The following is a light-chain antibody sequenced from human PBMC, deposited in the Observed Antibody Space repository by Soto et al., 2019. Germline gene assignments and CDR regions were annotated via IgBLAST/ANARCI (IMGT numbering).Light chain of an antibody. CDR2: HVT. CDR1: SSDVGGYNY. Sequence: QSALTQPASVSGSPGQSITISCTGTSSDVGGYNYVSWYQQHPGKAPKLMIYHVTDRPSGISNRFSGSKSGNTASLTISGLQTEDEADYYCCSYTRNISDVFGTGTKVTVL. J-gene: IGLJ1*01. V-gene: IGLV2-14*01. CDR3: CSYTRNISDV.